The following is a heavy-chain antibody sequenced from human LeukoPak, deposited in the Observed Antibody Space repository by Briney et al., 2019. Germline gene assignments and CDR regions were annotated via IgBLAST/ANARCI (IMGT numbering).Heavy chain of an antibody. J-gene: IGHJ4*02. CDR3: ARGASRFGELLPY. CDR1: GFTFSSYS. V-gene: IGHV3-48*01. Sequence: GGSLRLSCAASGFTFSSYSMNWVRQAPGKGLEWVSYISSSSSTIYYADSVKGQFTISRDNAKNSLYLQMNSLRAEDTAVYYCARGASRFGELLPYWGQGTLVTVSS. D-gene: IGHD3-10*01. CDR2: ISSSSSTI.